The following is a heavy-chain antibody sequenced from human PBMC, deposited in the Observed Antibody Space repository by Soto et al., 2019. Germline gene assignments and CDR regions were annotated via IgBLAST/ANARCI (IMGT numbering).Heavy chain of an antibody. CDR1: GFTFSSYS. CDR2: ISSSSSTI. D-gene: IGHD5-18*01. CDR3: ARTSGYSYGPKGGAFDI. V-gene: IGHV3-48*02. Sequence: PAGSLRLSCAASGFTFSSYSMNWVRQAPGKGLEWVSYISSSSSTIYYADSVKGRFTISRDNAKNSLYLQMNSLRDEDTAVYYCARTSGYSYGPKGGAFDIWGQGTMVTVSS. J-gene: IGHJ3*02.